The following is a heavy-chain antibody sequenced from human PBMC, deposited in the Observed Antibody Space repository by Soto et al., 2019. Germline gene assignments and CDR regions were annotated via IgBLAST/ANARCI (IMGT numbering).Heavy chain of an antibody. J-gene: IGHJ4*02. D-gene: IGHD3-3*02. Sequence: ESGGGLVQPGGSLRISCAASGFDFSNYGMSWVRQAPGKGLAWVSAISGTAHASYYAASVKGRFTISRDNSKNTLYLHMNSLRVEDTAVYFCVKDAPQPFSDWGQGTLVTVSS. CDR2: ISGTAHAS. CDR3: VKDAPQPFSD. V-gene: IGHV3-23*01. CDR1: GFDFSNYG.